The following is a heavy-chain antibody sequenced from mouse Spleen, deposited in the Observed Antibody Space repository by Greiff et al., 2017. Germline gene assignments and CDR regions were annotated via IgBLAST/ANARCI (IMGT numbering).Heavy chain of an antibody. CDR2: IYPGSGST. J-gene: IGHJ4*01. CDR1: GYNFTSYW. D-gene: IGHD2-1*01. CDR3: ARQGKGYYAMDY. Sequence: QVQLQQPGAELVKPGTSVKLSCKASGYNFTSYWINWVKLRPGQGLEWIGDIYPGSGSTNYNEKFKSKATLTVDTSSSTAYMQLSSLASEDSALYYCARQGKGYYAMDYWGQGTSVTVSS. V-gene: IGHV1-55*01.